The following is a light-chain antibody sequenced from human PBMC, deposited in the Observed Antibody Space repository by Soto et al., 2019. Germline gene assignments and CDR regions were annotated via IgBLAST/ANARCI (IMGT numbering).Light chain of an antibody. CDR3: SAWDDSLNGPV. CDR2: SYN. CDR1: TSNIGSET. V-gene: IGLV1-44*01. Sequence: QSVLTQPPSASGTPGQRVTISCSGSTSNIGSETVNWYQHLPGTAPKLLIYSYNQRPSGVPDRFSGYKSGTSASLAISGLQSEDEADYYWSAWDDSLNGPVFGGGTKVTVL. J-gene: IGLJ2*01.